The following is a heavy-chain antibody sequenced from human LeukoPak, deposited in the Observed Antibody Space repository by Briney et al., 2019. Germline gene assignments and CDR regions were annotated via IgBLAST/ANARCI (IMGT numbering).Heavy chain of an antibody. J-gene: IGHJ6*03. CDR1: GGSISSYY. CDR3: ARGAADRNNYYYYIDV. CDR2: IYISGST. Sequence: SETLSLTCTVSGGSISSYYWSWIRQPAGKGLEWIGRIYISGSTNYNPSLKSRFTISVDTSKNQFSLKLTSVTAADTAVYYCARGAADRNNYYYYIDVWGKGTTVTVSS. D-gene: IGHD1/OR15-1a*01. V-gene: IGHV4-4*07.